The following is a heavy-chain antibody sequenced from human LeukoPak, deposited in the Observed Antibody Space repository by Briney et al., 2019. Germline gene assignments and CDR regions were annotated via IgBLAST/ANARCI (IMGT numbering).Heavy chain of an antibody. CDR2: INYSGST. V-gene: IGHV4-39*01. Sequence: SETLSLTCTVSGGSISSSSYHWGWIRQPPGRGLEWIGTINYSGSTYYSPSLKNRVTISVDTSQNQFSLSPSSVTAADTAVYYCARRTDGSYSRWGQGTLVTVSS. D-gene: IGHD1-26*01. CDR1: GGSISSSSYH. CDR3: ARRTDGSYSR. J-gene: IGHJ4*02.